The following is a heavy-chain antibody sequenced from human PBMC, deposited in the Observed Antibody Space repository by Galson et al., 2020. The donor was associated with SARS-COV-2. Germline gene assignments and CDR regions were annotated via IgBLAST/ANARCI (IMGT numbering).Heavy chain of an antibody. J-gene: IGHJ3*02. V-gene: IGHV4-31*03. Sequence: SETLSLTCTVSGGSISSGGYYWSWIRQHPGKGLEWIGYIYYSGSTYYNPSLKSRVTISVDTSKNQFSLKLSSVTAADTAVYYCARDLVSYAGGGYIPVLYAFDIWGQGTMVTVSS. D-gene: IGHD2-15*01. CDR3: ARDLVSYAGGGYIPVLYAFDI. CDR2: IYYSGST. CDR1: GGSISSGGYY.